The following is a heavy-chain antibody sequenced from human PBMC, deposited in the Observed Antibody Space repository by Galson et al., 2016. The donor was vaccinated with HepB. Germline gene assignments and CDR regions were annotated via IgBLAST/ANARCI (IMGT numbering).Heavy chain of an antibody. CDR1: GFSFNTHW. V-gene: IGHV3-7*01. D-gene: IGHD4-17*01. CDR2: IKQDGSEK. J-gene: IGHJ5*02. CDR3: VSQVYGDFGT. Sequence: SLRLSCAISGFSFNTHWMSWVRQTPGKGLEWVANIKQDGSEKYYVDSTRGRFTISRDNAKNSLYLQMNSLRADDTAVYYCVSQVYGDFGTWGQGTLVTVS.